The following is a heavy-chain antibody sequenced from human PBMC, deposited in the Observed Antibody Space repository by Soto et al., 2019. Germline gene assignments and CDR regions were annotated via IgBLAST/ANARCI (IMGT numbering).Heavy chain of an antibody. CDR3: ARAKCAATYLHY. CDR2: MNPNSRNT. CDR1: GYTFTSYD. D-gene: IGHD2-15*01. Sequence: QVQLVQSGAEVKKPGASVKVSCKASGYTFTSYDINWVRQATGQGLEWMGWMNPNSRNTGYAQKFQGRVTMTTNTSITTASMELRSLRSDDTAVYYFARAKCAATYLHYWGQRTLVTVSS. V-gene: IGHV1-8*01. J-gene: IGHJ4*02.